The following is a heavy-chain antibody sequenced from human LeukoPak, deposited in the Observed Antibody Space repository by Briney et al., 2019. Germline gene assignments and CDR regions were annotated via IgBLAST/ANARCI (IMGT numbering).Heavy chain of an antibody. CDR1: GFTFSSYW. V-gene: IGHV3-7*01. CDR3: ARWGFGELSGFDY. Sequence: PGGSLRLSCAASGFTFSSYWMSWVRQAPGKGLEWVANIKQDGSEKYYVDSVKGRFTISRDNAKNSLYLQTNSLRAEDTAVYYCARWGFGELSGFDYWGQGTLVTVSS. D-gene: IGHD3-10*01. J-gene: IGHJ4*02. CDR2: IKQDGSEK.